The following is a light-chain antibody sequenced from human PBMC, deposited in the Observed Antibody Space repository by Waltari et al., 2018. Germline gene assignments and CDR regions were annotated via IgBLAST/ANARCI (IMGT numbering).Light chain of an antibody. CDR3: QQYGSSPLT. V-gene: IGKV3-20*01. J-gene: IGKJ3*01. Sequence: EIVLTQFPGTLSLSPGERATHSCRATELVSGNFLAWYQQKPGQAPRLLIYDASSRATDIPDRFSGSGSGTDFTLTISRLEPEDSAVYHCQQYGSSPLTFGPGTKVAIK. CDR2: DAS. CDR1: ELVSGNF.